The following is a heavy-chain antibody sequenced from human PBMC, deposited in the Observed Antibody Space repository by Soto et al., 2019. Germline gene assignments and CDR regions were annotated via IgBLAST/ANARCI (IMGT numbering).Heavy chain of an antibody. J-gene: IGHJ6*02. CDR3: ARDRQWLVKDGYYYYGMDV. Sequence: EVQLVESGGGVVRPGGSLRLSCAASGFTFDDYGMSWVRQAPGKGLEWVSGINWNGGSTGYADSVKGRSTISRDNAKNSLYLQMNSLRAEDTALYYCARDRQWLVKDGYYYYGMDVWGQGTTVTVSS. V-gene: IGHV3-20*04. CDR2: INWNGGST. D-gene: IGHD6-19*01. CDR1: GFTFDDYG.